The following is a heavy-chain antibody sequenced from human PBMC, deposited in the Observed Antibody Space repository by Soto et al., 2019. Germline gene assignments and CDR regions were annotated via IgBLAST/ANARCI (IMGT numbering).Heavy chain of an antibody. J-gene: IGHJ4*02. CDR2: IYYSGST. CDR3: ARVTSWALRQYYFDY. Sequence: PSETLSLTCTVSGGSISSGGYYWSWIRQHPGKGLEWIGYIYYSGSTYYNPSLKSRVTISVDTSKNQFSLKLSSVTAADTAVYYCARVTSWALRQYYFDYWGQGTLVTVSS. D-gene: IGHD2-15*01. V-gene: IGHV4-31*03. CDR1: GGSISSGGYY.